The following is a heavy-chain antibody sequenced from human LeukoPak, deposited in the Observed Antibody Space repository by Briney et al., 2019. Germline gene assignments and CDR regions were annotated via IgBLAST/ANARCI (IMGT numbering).Heavy chain of an antibody. CDR3: ARDWKTNSFDY. Sequence: PGGSLKLSCAASEFTFTTYGMHWVRQAPGKGLEWVAFIYYDGSNIYYADYVKGRFTISRDISKNTLCLQMGSLRAEDTAIYYCARDWKTNSFDYWGQGTLVTVSS. D-gene: IGHD1-1*01. J-gene: IGHJ4*02. V-gene: IGHV3-33*01. CDR2: IYYDGSNI. CDR1: EFTFTTYG.